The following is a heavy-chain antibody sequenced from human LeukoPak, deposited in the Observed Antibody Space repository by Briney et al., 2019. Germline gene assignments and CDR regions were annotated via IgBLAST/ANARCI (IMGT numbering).Heavy chain of an antibody. Sequence: SETLSLTCTVSGGSISSGGYYWSWIRQHPGKGLEWIGYIYYSGSTYYNPSLKSRVTISVDTSKNQFSLKLSSVTAADTAAYYCARDSRGCSSTSCYSYGMDVWGQGTTVTVSS. CDR3: ARDSRGCSSTSCYSYGMDV. J-gene: IGHJ6*02. CDR2: IYYSGST. CDR1: GGSISSGGYY. V-gene: IGHV4-31*03. D-gene: IGHD2-2*01.